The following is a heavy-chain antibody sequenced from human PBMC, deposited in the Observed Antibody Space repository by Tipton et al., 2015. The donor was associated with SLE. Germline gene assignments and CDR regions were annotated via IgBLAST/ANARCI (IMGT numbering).Heavy chain of an antibody. J-gene: IGHJ4*02. Sequence: GSLRLSCAASGFTFSSYAMSWVRRGPGKGLEWVSAISGSGGSTYYVESVKGRFTISRDNSKNTLYLQMTSLRAEDTAVYYCAKDWGRRGGTYLFDYWGQGTLVTVSS. CDR1: GFTFSSYA. CDR2: ISGSGGST. D-gene: IGHD1-26*01. CDR3: AKDWGRRGGTYLFDY. V-gene: IGHV3-23*01.